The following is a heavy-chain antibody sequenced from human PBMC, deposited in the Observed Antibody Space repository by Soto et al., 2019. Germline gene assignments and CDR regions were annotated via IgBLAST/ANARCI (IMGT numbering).Heavy chain of an antibody. CDR1: GFNFSCYA. D-gene: IGHD6-6*01. CDR3: ARVSIAARPVVGRGGFDY. J-gene: IGHJ4*02. Sequence: SGFNFSCYAMHWVRQGPGKGLAWVAVISYYGSNKYYADSVKCRFTISRDNSKNTLYLQMNSLRAEDTAVYYCARVSIAARPVVGRGGFDYWGPGIQVTGSS. V-gene: IGHV3-30-3*01. CDR2: ISYYGSNK.